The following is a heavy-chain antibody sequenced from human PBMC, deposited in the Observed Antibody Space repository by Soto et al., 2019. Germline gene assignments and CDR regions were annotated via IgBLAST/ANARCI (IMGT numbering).Heavy chain of an antibody. Sequence: GXSVKVSCKASVYTFTSYGISWVRQAPGQGLEWMGWISAYNGNTNYAQKLQGRVTMTTDTSTSTAYMELRSLRSDDTAVYYCARDSHDFWSGYNYNWFDHWGQGTLVTVSS. V-gene: IGHV1-18*01. CDR2: ISAYNGNT. J-gene: IGHJ5*02. CDR3: ARDSHDFWSGYNYNWFDH. D-gene: IGHD3-3*01. CDR1: VYTFTSYG.